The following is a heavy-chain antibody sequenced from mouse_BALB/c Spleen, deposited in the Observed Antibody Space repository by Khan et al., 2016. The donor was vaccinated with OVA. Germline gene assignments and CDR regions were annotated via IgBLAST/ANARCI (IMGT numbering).Heavy chain of an antibody. CDR2: INSDGYYT. D-gene: IGHD4-1*01. Sequence: EVQLQESGGDLVKPGGSLRLSCAAPGFTFSTYGMSWVRQFPDKRLEWVATINSDGYYTYYPDTVKGRFTISRNNAENTLYLQMSSLKSEDTAIYYWASHLTGSFAYWGQGTLVTVSA. CDR3: ASHLTGSFAY. CDR1: GFTFSTYG. V-gene: IGHV5-6*01. J-gene: IGHJ3*01.